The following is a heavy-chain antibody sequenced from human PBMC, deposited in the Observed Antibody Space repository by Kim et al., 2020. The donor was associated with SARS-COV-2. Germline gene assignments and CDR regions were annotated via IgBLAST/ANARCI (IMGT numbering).Heavy chain of an antibody. V-gene: IGHV3-23*01. Sequence: GGPLRLSCAASGFTFSNYAMIWVRQAPGQGLEWVSGISDDGRNRYYANSVKGRFTISRDNSKNTFYLQMNSLRDEDTAIYYCARPHRGAGNWYADFDSWGQGTLVTVSS. J-gene: IGHJ4*02. CDR1: GFTFSNYA. CDR3: ARPHRGAGNWYADFDS. D-gene: IGHD1-20*01. CDR2: ISDDGRNR.